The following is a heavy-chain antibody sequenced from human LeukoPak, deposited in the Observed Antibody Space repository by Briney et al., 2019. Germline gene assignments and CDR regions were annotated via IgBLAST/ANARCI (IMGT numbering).Heavy chain of an antibody. J-gene: IGHJ6*02. CDR2: IYYSGST. Sequence: SQTLSLNCTVSGGSISSSSYYWGWIRQHPGKGLEWIGYIYYSGSTYYNPSLKSRVTISVDTSKNQFSLKLSSVTAADTAVYYCARSKTLDVWGQGTTVTVSS. V-gene: IGHV4-31*03. CDR3: ARSKTLDV. CDR1: GGSISSSSYY.